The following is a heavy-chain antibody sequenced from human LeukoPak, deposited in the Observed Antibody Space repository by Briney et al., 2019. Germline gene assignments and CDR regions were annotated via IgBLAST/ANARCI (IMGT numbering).Heavy chain of an antibody. J-gene: IGHJ6*03. CDR3: ARDRQLEYYTDV. CDR2: ISSSSSSYI. D-gene: IGHD1-1*01. CDR1: GFTFSSYS. Sequence: GGSLRLSCAASGFTFSSYSMNWVRQAPGKGLEWVSSISSSSSSYIYYADSVKGRYTISRDNAKNSLYLQMNSLRAEDTAVYYCARDRQLEYYTDVWGKGTTVTVSS. V-gene: IGHV3-21*01.